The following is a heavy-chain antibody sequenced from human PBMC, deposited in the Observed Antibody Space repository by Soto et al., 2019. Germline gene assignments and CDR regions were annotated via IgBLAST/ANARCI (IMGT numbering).Heavy chain of an antibody. CDR2: INLRGGTT. J-gene: IGHJ4*02. CDR3: ARGPDDSDVPRWDH. D-gene: IGHD4-17*01. Sequence: QVQLVQSGPEVRKPGASVRLSCATSGYNFNQYYIHWVRQAPGQGLEWMGIINLRGGTTEYAHKFRGRVAVTGDTSTRTAYMESISLRSEDTAVYFCARGPDDSDVPRWDHWCQGTLITGSS. CDR1: GYNFNQYY. V-gene: IGHV1-46*02.